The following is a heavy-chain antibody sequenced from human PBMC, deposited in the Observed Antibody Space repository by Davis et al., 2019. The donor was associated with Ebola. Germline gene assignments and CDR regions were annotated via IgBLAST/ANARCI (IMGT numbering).Heavy chain of an antibody. J-gene: IGHJ5*02. Sequence: GGSLRLSCAASGFTFSSYGMHWVRQAPGKGLEWVAVISYDGSDKYYADSVKGRFTISRDNSKNTLYLQMNSLRAEDTAVYYGAKDMSGSYRDPWGQGTLVTVSS. CDR3: AKDMSGSYRDP. CDR2: ISYDGSDK. CDR1: GFTFSSYG. D-gene: IGHD1-26*01. V-gene: IGHV3-30*18.